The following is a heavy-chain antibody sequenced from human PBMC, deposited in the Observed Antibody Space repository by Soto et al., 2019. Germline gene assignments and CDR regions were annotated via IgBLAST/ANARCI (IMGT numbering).Heavy chain of an antibody. J-gene: IGHJ3*02. CDR1: GYTFTSYA. V-gene: IGHV1-3*01. Sequence: GASVKVSCKASGYTFTSYAMHWVRQAPGQRLEWMGWINAGNGNTKYSQKFQGRVTITRDTSASTAYMELSSLRSEDTAVYYCASTKDSSGYYRARHQHDDFDIWGQGTMVTVSS. D-gene: IGHD3-22*01. CDR2: INAGNGNT. CDR3: ASTKDSSGYYRARHQHDDFDI.